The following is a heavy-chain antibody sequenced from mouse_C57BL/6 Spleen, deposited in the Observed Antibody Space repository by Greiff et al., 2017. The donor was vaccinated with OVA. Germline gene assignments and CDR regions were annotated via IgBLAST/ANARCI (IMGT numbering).Heavy chain of an antibody. V-gene: IGHV5-16*01. D-gene: IGHD1-1*01. J-gene: IGHJ1*03. CDR1: GFAFSDYY. CDR3: ARGYGSSYPLDV. CDR2: INYDGSST. Sequence: EVNVVESEGGLVQPGSSMKLSCTASGFAFSDYYMAWVRQVPEKGLEWVANINYDGSSTYYLDSLKSRFIISRDNAKNILYLQMSSLKSEDTATYYCARGYGSSYPLDVWGTGTTVTVSS.